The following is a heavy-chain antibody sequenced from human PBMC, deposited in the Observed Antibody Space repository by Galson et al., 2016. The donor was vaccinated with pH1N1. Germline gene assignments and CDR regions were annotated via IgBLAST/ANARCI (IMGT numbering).Heavy chain of an antibody. CDR3: VRGVGIAAAA. CDR1: GFTFSSYW. J-gene: IGHJ5*02. CDR2: IKQDGSEK. D-gene: IGHD6-13*01. Sequence: SLRLSCAASGFTFSSYWMNWVRQAPGKGLEWVANIKQDGSEKYYVDSVKGRFTISRDNAKNSLYLQMNNLRAEDTAVYYCVRGVGIAAAAWGQGTLVTVSS. V-gene: IGHV3-7*01.